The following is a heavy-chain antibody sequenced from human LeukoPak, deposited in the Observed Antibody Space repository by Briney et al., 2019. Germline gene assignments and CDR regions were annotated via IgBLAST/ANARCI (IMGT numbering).Heavy chain of an antibody. D-gene: IGHD6-6*01. Sequence: SETLSLTCTVSGGSISSSSYYWGWLRQPPGKGLEWIGSIYYSGSTYYNPSLKSRVTISVDTSKNQFSLKLSSVTAADTAVYYCARGSIAATTRGDWFDPWGQGTLVTVSS. CDR3: ARGSIAATTRGDWFDP. J-gene: IGHJ5*02. CDR1: GGSISSSSYY. V-gene: IGHV4-39*01. CDR2: IYYSGST.